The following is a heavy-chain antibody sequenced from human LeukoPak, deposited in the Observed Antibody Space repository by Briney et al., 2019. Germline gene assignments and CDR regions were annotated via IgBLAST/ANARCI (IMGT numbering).Heavy chain of an antibody. J-gene: IGHJ4*02. V-gene: IGHV3-23*01. CDR3: AKDPLVVAVTYYFDY. CDR1: GFTFSSYA. D-gene: IGHD2-15*01. Sequence: HAGGSLRLSCAASGFTFSSYARSWVRQAPGKGLEWVSAISGSGGSTYYADSVKGRFTISRDNSKNTLYLQMNSLRAEDTAVYYCAKDPLVVAVTYYFDYWGQGTLVTVSS. CDR2: ISGSGGST.